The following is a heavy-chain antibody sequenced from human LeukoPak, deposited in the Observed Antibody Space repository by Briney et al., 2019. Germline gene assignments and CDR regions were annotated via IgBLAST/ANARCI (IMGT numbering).Heavy chain of an antibody. CDR2: ISGSSKSI. CDR1: GFSFSSHD. Sequence: GGSLRLSCATSGFSFSSHDMNWVRQAPGQGLEWVSSISGSSKSIDYADSLKGRFAISRDNARNSLFLQMNSLRVEDTGVYYCVRGHADYDILTGYYTMDWFDSWGQGTLVTVSS. J-gene: IGHJ5*01. V-gene: IGHV3-21*06. CDR3: VRGHADYDILTGYYTMDWFDS. D-gene: IGHD3-9*01.